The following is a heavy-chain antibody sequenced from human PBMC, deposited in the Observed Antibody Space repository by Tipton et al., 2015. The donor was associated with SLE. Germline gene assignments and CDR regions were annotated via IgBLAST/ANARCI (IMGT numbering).Heavy chain of an antibody. V-gene: IGHV4-34*01. D-gene: IGHD3-22*01. CDR1: GGSFSDYW. CDR2: FTRSGGT. J-gene: IGHJ4*02. CDR3: VGWGSSGYYYGFDY. Sequence: TLSLTCAVYGGSFSDYWWSWFRQPPGKGLEWIGEFTRSGGTNYNPSLRGRVTISEDTSRNQFSLKLTSVTAADTAVYYCVGWGSSGYYYGFDYWGQGTLVTVSS.